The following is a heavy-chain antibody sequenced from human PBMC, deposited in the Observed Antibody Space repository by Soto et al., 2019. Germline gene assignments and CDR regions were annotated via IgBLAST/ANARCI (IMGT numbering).Heavy chain of an antibody. V-gene: IGHV3-74*01. CDR3: ARSDWFDP. CDR1: GFTFSTYW. J-gene: IGHJ5*02. CDR2: IKSDGSST. Sequence: EVQLVESGGGLVQPGGSLRLSCAASGFTFSTYWMHWVRQAPGKGLVWVSRIKSDGSSTSYADSVKGRFTISRDNAKNTLYLQMNSLRVEDTVVYHCARSDWFDPWGQGTLVTVSS.